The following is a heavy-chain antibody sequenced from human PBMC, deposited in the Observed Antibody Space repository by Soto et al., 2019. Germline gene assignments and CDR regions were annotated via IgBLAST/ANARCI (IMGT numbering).Heavy chain of an antibody. D-gene: IGHD3-16*02. V-gene: IGHV4-59*01. J-gene: IGHJ4*02. CDR2: IYYSGST. CDR1: GGSISSYY. CDR3: AICATFGGVIALPEG. Sequence: SETLSLTCTVSGGSISSYYWSWIRQPPGKGLEWIGYIYYSGSTNYNPSLKSRVTISVDTSKNQFSLKLSSVTAADTAVYYCAICATFGGVIALPEGWGQGTLVTVSS.